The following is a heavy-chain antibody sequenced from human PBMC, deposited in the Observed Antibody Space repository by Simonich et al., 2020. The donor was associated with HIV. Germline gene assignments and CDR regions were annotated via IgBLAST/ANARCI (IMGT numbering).Heavy chain of an antibody. Sequence: QVQLQQWGAGLLKPSETLSLTCAFYGGSFSGYYWSWIRQPPGKGLEWIGEINHSGSTNYNPSLKSRVTISVDTSKNQFSLKLSSVTAADTAVYYCARLTAGGLGEYFQHWGQGTLVTVSS. D-gene: IGHD6-13*01. V-gene: IGHV4-34*01. CDR2: INHSGST. CDR3: ARLTAGGLGEYFQH. CDR1: GGSFSGYY. J-gene: IGHJ1*01.